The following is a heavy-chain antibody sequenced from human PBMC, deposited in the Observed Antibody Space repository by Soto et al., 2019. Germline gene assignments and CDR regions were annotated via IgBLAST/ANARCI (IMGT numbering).Heavy chain of an antibody. CDR1: GYTFTSYG. V-gene: IGHV1-18*01. CDR3: ARVPAATIYYYYYGMDV. Sequence: QVQLVQSGAEVKKPGASVKVSCKASGYTFTSYGISWVRQAPGQGLEGMGWISAYNGNTNYAQKLQGRVTMTTDTSTSTAYMELRSLRSDDTAVYYCARVPAATIYYYYYGMDVWGQGTTVTVSS. J-gene: IGHJ6*02. CDR2: ISAYNGNT. D-gene: IGHD2-2*01.